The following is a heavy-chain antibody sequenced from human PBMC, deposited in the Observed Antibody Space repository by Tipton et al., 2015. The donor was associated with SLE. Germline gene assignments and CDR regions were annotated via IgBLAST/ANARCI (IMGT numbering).Heavy chain of an antibody. J-gene: IGHJ6*03. Sequence: RSLRLSCAASGFTFSSYAMHWVRQAPGKGLEWVAVISYDGSNKYYAESVKGRFTISRDNSKNTLYLQMNTLRAEDTAVYYCARDYCSSTSCGGDYYYYMDVWGKGTTVTVSS. V-gene: IGHV3-30*04. CDR2: ISYDGSNK. CDR1: GFTFSSYA. D-gene: IGHD2-2*01. CDR3: ARDYCSSTSCGGDYYYYMDV.